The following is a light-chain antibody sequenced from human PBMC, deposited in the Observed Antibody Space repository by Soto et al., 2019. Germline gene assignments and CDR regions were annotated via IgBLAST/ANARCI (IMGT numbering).Light chain of an antibody. V-gene: IGLV2-14*01. CDR3: SSYTSSSTL. Sequence: QSVLTQPASVSGSPGQSITISCTGTGSDVGGYNYVSWSQQHPGKAPQLMIYEVSNRPSGVSNRFSGSKSGNTASLTISGLQAEDEADYYCSSYTSSSTLFGTGSKVT. J-gene: IGLJ1*01. CDR1: GSDVGGYNY. CDR2: EVS.